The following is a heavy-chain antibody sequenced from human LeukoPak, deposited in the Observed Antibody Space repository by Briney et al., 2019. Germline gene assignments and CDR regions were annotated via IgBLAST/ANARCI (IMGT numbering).Heavy chain of an antibody. D-gene: IGHD1-1*01. CDR3: ARAANWNYFDY. CDR2: INHSGST. CDR1: GGSFSGYY. Sequence: SETLSLTCAVYGGSFSGYYWSWIRQPPGKGLEWIGEINHSGSTNYIPSLKSRVTISVDTSKNQFSLKLSSVTAADTAVYYCARAANWNYFDYWGQGTLVTVSS. V-gene: IGHV4-34*01. J-gene: IGHJ4*02.